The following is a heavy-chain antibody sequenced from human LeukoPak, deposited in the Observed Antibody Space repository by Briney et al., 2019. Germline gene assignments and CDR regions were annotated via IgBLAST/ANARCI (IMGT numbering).Heavy chain of an antibody. D-gene: IGHD3-9*01. CDR3: ALGLVTDY. Sequence: GGSLRLSCAASAFTVSSNFMSWVRQAPGKGLEWVSVIYSGGSTYYADSVKGRFTISRDNSKNTLYLQMNSLTVEDTAVYYCALGLVTDYWGQGTLVTVSS. CDR1: AFTVSSNF. CDR2: IYSGGST. J-gene: IGHJ4*02. V-gene: IGHV3-66*01.